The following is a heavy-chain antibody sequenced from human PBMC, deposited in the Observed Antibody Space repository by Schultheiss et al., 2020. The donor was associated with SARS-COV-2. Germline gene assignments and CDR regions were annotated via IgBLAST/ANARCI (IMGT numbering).Heavy chain of an antibody. CDR3: TATYYDFWSGYYDMDV. V-gene: IGHV3-15*01. CDR1: GFTFSNAW. CDR2: IKSKTDGGTT. Sequence: GGSLRLSCAASGFTFSNAWMSWVRQAPGKGLEWVGRIKSKTDGGTTDYAAPVKGRFTISRDDSKNTLYLQMNSLKTEDTAVYYCTATYYDFWSGYYDMDVWGKGTTVTVSS. D-gene: IGHD3-3*01. J-gene: IGHJ6*03.